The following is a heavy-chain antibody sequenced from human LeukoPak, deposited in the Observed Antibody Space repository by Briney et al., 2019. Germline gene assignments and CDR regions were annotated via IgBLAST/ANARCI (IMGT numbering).Heavy chain of an antibody. CDR2: IYYSGST. Sequence: SQTLSLTCTVSGGSISSYYWSWIRQPPGKGLEWIGYIYYSGSTNYNPSLKSRVTISVDTSKNQFSLKLSSVTAADTAVYYCAREDRLGTSADYWGQGTLVTVSS. D-gene: IGHD1-14*01. CDR3: AREDRLGTSADY. V-gene: IGHV4-59*01. J-gene: IGHJ4*02. CDR1: GGSISSYY.